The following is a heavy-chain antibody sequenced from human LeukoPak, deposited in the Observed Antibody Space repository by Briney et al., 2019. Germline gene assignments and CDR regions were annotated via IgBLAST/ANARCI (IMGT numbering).Heavy chain of an antibody. CDR3: ARYGDYVHDAFDI. J-gene: IGHJ3*02. Sequence: SETLSLTCAVSGGSISSGGYSWSWIRQPPGKGLEWIGYIYHSGSTYYNPSLKSRVTISVDRSKNQFSLKLSSVTAADTAVYYCARYGDYVHDAFDIWGQGTMVTVSS. CDR2: IYHSGST. V-gene: IGHV4-30-2*01. CDR1: GGSISSGGYS. D-gene: IGHD4-17*01.